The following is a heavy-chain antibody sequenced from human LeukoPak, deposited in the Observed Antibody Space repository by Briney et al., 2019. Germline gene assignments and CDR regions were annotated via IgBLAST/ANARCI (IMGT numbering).Heavy chain of an antibody. D-gene: IGHD3-3*01. CDR2: IKQDGSEK. V-gene: IGHV3-7*01. J-gene: IGHJ4*02. Sequence: GGSLRLSCAVSGFTFSSYWMSWVSQAPGKGLEWVANIKQDGSEKYYVDSVKGRFTIPRDNAKNSLYLQMNSLRAEDTAVYYCARDRSSGYYLPDYWGQGTLVTVSS. CDR3: ARDRSSGYYLPDY. CDR1: GFTFSSYW.